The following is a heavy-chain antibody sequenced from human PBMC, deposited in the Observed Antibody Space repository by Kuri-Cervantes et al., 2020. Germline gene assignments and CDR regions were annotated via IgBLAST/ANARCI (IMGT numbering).Heavy chain of an antibody. J-gene: IGHJ4*02. CDR2: INHSGCT. CDR1: GGYFRGYY. V-gene: IGHV4-34*01. D-gene: IGHD6-19*01. Sequence: SQTPSLTCAVYGGYFRGYYWSWIRQPPWKGLEWIVEINHSGCTNYNPSLKSRVTISIYTSKNQFSLKLSSVTAADTAVYYCARDWWRQWLATYFDYWGQGTLVTVSS. CDR3: ARDWWRQWLATYFDY.